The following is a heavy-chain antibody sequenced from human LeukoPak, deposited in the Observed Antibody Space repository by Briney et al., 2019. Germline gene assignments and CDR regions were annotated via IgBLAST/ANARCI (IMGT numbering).Heavy chain of an antibody. J-gene: IGHJ4*02. V-gene: IGHV4-4*07. CDR1: GGSISSYY. Sequence: PSETLSLTCTVSGGSISSYYWSWIRQPAGKGLEWIGRIYTSGSTNYNPSLKRRVTMSVDTSKNQFSLNLSSVTAADTAVYYCARTNEYSSSFDYWGQGTLVTVSS. D-gene: IGHD6-6*01. CDR2: IYTSGST. CDR3: ARTNEYSSSFDY.